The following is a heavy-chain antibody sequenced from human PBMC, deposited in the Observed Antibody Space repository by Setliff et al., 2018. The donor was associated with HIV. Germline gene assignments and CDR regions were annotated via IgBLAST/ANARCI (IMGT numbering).Heavy chain of an antibody. CDR3: ARVRDPNWNYDMDV. CDR1: GGSFNNYY. Sequence: SETLSLTCAVYGGSFNNYYWSWIRQPPGKGLEWIGEVNHSGSTSYNPSLKSRVTISVDTSKNQFSLKLNSITAADTAIYFCARVRDPNWNYDMDVWGQGTTVTVSS. J-gene: IGHJ6*03. V-gene: IGHV4-34*01. D-gene: IGHD1-1*01. CDR2: VNHSGST.